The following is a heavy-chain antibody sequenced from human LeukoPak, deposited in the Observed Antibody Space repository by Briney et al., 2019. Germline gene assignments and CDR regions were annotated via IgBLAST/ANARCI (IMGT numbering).Heavy chain of an antibody. V-gene: IGHV5-51*01. J-gene: IGHJ6*03. CDR3: ARLTHSGSYYYYYYMDV. CDR1: GYSFISYW. D-gene: IGHD1-26*01. CDR2: IYPGDSDT. Sequence: GGSLKISCKGSGYSFISYWIGWVRQMPGKGLEWMGIIYPGDSDTRYSPSFQGQVTISADKSISTAYLQWSSLKASDTAMYYCARLTHSGSYYYYYYMDVWGKGTTVTVSS.